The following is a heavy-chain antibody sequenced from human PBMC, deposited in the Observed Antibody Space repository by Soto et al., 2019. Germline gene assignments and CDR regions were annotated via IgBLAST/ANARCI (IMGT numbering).Heavy chain of an antibody. CDR3: AKYRSTSSGAEGFDL. V-gene: IGHV3-23*04. CDR1: GFTFNSYA. J-gene: IGHJ5*02. Sequence: EVQLVESGGGLVQPGRSLRLSCAASGFTFNSYAMTWVRQAPGKGLEWVSSISGSGDVTFYAASVEGRFTISRDNSKITFFLQLNSLRADDTGVYYCAKYRSTSSGAEGFDLWGQGALVTVSS. CDR2: ISGSGDVT. D-gene: IGHD6-6*01.